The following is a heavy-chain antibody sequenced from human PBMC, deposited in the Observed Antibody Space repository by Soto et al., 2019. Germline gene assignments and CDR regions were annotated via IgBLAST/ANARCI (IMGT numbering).Heavy chain of an antibody. J-gene: IGHJ4*02. CDR2: IYYSGST. CDR3: ARGGLPTIFPLY. D-gene: IGHD3-3*01. CDR1: GGSISSGDYY. V-gene: IGHV4-30-4*01. Sequence: QVQLQESGPGLVNPSQTLSLTCTVSGGSISSGDYYWSWIRQPPGKGLEWIGYIYYSGSTYYHPSLKSRVTISVDTSKNQFSLKLSSVTAADTAVYYCARGGLPTIFPLYWGQGTLVTVSS.